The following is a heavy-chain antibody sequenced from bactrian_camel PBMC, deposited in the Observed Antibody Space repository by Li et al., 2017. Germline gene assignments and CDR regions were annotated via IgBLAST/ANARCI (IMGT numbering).Heavy chain of an antibody. V-gene: IGHV3S55*01. Sequence: QLVESGGGSVQAGGSMRLSCSASGITYRTYYMAWFRQAPGKDSEAVATVKSDGATSYADSVSVRFTISKDNAENILYLQMNSLKPEDTATYYCGASGMRLGSCLLAEYVYDFWGQGTQVTVS. J-gene: IGHJ4*01. D-gene: IGHD5*01. CDR2: VKSDGAT. CDR3: GASGMRLGSCLLAEYVYDF. CDR1: GITYRTYY.